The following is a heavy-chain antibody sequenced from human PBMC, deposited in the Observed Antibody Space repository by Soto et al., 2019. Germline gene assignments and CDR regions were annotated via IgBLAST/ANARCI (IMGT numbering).Heavy chain of an antibody. CDR2: IWYDGSNK. V-gene: IGHV3-33*01. J-gene: IGHJ4*02. Sequence: QVQLVESGGGVVQPGRSLRLSCAASGFTFSSYGMHWVRQAPGKGLEWVAVIWYDGSNKYYADSVKGRFTISRDNSKNTLDLQMNRLRAEDTAVYYCARDNGFLDYWGQGTLVTVSS. CDR1: GFTFSSYG. CDR3: ARDNGFLDY.